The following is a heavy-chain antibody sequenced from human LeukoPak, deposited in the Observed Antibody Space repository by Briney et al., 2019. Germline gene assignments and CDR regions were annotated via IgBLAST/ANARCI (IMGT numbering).Heavy chain of an antibody. D-gene: IGHD3-10*01. J-gene: IGHJ4*02. CDR2: IRSTANGYAT. V-gene: IGHV3-73*01. Sequence: GGSLRLSCAASGFTFSGSALHWVRQASGKGLEWVGRIRSTANGYATAYAASVKGRFTISRDDSKNTAYLQMDSLKTEDPAVYYCTGNYYGSGSYADFDYWGQGTLVTVSS. CDR3: TGNYYGSGSYADFDY. CDR1: GFTFSGSA.